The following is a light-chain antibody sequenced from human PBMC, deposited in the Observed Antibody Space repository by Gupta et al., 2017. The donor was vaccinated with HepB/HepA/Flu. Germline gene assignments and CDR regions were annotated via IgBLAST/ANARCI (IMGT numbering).Light chain of an antibody. CDR2: DVT. V-gene: IGLV2-11*01. CDR1: SDVFDSWKY. Sequence: QSALTQARSVTGSPGQSVTISCTETSDVFDSWKYVTWYQQYPGKAPKLILYDVTKRPSGVPDRFSGSESGNTASLTISGLQPHDEADYYCCSSAGRFMVFGGGTKLTVL. CDR3: CSSAGRFMV. J-gene: IGLJ2*01.